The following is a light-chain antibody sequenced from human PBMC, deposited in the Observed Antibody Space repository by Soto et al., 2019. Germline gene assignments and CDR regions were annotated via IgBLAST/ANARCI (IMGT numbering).Light chain of an antibody. CDR3: QQFNSYPWT. J-gene: IGKJ1*01. CDR2: KAS. V-gene: IGKV1-5*03. Sequence: DIQMTQSPSSLSASVGDRVTITCRASQSIGDWLAWYQQKPGEAPNLLIYKASSLESGVPSRFSGSGSGTEFTVTISSLQPEDFATYYCQQFNSYPWTFGQGTKVDIK. CDR1: QSIGDW.